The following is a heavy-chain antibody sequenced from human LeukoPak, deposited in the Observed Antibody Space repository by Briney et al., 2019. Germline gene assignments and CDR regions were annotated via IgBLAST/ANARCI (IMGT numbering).Heavy chain of an antibody. CDR2: ISYDGSNK. Sequence: GGSLRLSCAASGFTFSSYAMHWVRQAPGKGLEWVAVISYDGSNKYYADSVKGRFTISRDNSKNTLYLQMNSLRAEDTAVYYCARGGDYYDFWSGPRWFDPWGQGTLVTVSS. CDR3: ARGGDYYDFWSGPRWFDP. D-gene: IGHD3-3*01. J-gene: IGHJ5*02. CDR1: GFTFSSYA. V-gene: IGHV3-30-3*01.